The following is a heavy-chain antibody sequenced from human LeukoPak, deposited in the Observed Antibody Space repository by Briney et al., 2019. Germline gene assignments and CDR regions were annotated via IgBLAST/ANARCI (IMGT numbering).Heavy chain of an antibody. CDR2: IYYSGST. CDR3: ARNGGMGYYYYMDV. CDR1: GGSISSYY. D-gene: IGHD6-13*01. Sequence: PSETLSLTCTVSGGSISSYYWSWIRQPPGKGLEWIGYIYYSGSTNYNPSLKSRVTISVDTSKNQFSLKLSSVTAADTAVYYCARNGGMGYYYYMDVWGKGATVTVSS. J-gene: IGHJ6*03. V-gene: IGHV4-59*01.